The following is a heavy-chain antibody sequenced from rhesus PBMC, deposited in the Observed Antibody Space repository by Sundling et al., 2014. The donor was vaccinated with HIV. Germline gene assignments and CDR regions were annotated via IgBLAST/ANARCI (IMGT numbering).Heavy chain of an antibody. V-gene: IGHV1-111*02. CDR1: GYTFTDHY. CDR3: ARDSRRSSGYYTVREYFEF. CDR2: VDPEDGEA. Sequence: EVHLVQSGAEVKKPGATVKISCKASGYTFTDHYLNWVRQAPGKGLEWMGGVDPEDGEADYAQKFQDRVTITADISTDTAYMELSSLRSEDTAVYYCARDSRRSSGYYTVREYFEFWGQGALVTVSS. D-gene: IGHD3-28*01. J-gene: IGHJ1*01.